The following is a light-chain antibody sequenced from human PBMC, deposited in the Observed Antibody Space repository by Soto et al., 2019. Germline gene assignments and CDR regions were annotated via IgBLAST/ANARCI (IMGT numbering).Light chain of an antibody. CDR3: QQRSNS. CDR2: GAA. CDR1: QSVSSY. Sequence: EIVLTQSPSTLSFSPWERSTLSCRASQSVSSYLAWYQQKPGQAPRLLIYGAATRATGIPARFSGGGSGTDFTLTISSLEPEDFAVYYCQQRSNSFGGGTKVDIK. V-gene: IGKV3-11*01. J-gene: IGKJ4*01.